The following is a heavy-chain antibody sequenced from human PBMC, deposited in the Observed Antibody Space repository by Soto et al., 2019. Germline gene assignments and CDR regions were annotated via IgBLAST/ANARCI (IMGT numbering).Heavy chain of an antibody. J-gene: IGHJ4*02. V-gene: IGHV1-46*01. D-gene: IGHD5-12*01. Sequence: ASVKVSCKASGYTFTSYYMHWVRQAPGQGLEWMGIINYSGGSTSYAQKFQGRVTMARDTSTSTVYMELSSLRSEDTAVYYCARGGPEMATIGSFDYWGQGTLVTVSS. CDR2: INYSGGST. CDR3: ARGGPEMATIGSFDY. CDR1: GYTFTSYY.